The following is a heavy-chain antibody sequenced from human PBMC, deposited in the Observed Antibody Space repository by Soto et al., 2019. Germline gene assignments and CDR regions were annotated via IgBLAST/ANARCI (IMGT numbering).Heavy chain of an antibody. D-gene: IGHD1-7*01. CDR1: GFTFSSYG. CDR3: AKDRRAGGNYGFYSDF. Sequence: EVQLLESGGGLVQPGGSLRLSCAASGFTFSSYGMTWVRQAPGKGLEWVSFSSATGAGTYYADSVEGRFTISRDNSKNTLYLQMTSLGADDTAVYYCAKDRRAGGNYGFYSDFWGQGALVIVSS. CDR2: SSATGAGT. V-gene: IGHV3-23*01. J-gene: IGHJ4*02.